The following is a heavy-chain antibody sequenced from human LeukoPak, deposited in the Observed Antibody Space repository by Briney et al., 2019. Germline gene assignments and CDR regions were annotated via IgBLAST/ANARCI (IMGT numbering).Heavy chain of an antibody. V-gene: IGHV4-39*01. J-gene: IGHJ4*02. CDR1: GGSISDGLYY. Sequence: SETLSLTCSVCGGSISDGLYYWGWLRQPPGKGLQWIASIYYSGNTYYNPSLRSRATISRDTSKNQFFLTLTSVTAADTAVYFCARRPGSYESGHGDDNWGQGILVTVSS. D-gene: IGHD3-3*01. CDR3: ARRPGSYESGHGDDN. CDR2: IYYSGNT.